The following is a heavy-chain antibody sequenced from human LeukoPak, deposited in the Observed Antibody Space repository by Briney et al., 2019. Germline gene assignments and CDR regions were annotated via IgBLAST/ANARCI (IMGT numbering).Heavy chain of an antibody. CDR2: INHSGST. J-gene: IGHJ3*02. Sequence: SETLSLTCAVYGGSFSGYYWSWIRQPPGKGLEWIGEINHSGSTNYNPSLKSRVTISIDTSKNQFSLKLSSVTAADTAVYYCARPLYSSGWYENAFDIWGQGTMVTVSS. V-gene: IGHV4-34*01. D-gene: IGHD6-19*01. CDR1: GGSFSGYY. CDR3: ARPLYSSGWYENAFDI.